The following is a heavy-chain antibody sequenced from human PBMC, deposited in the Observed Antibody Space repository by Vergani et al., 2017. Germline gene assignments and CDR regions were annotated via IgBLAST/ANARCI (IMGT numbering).Heavy chain of an antibody. CDR1: GYTFTSYG. Sequence: QVQLVQSGAEVKKPGASVKVSCKASGYTFTSYGINWVRQATGQGLEWMGWMNPNSGNTGYAQKFQGRVTMTRNTSISTAYMELRSLRSDDTAVYYCARWGYCSSTSCYTADYYYYYGMDVWGQGTTVTVSS. J-gene: IGHJ6*02. D-gene: IGHD2-2*02. V-gene: IGHV1-8*01. CDR3: ARWGYCSSTSCYTADYYYYYGMDV. CDR2: MNPNSGNT.